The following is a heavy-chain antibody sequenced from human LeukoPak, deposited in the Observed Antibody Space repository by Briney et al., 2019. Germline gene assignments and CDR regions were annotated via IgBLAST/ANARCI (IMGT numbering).Heavy chain of an antibody. CDR3: ATYSSSWHAIDY. Sequence: GGSLRLSCAASGFTFSSYWMHWVRQAPGKGLVWVSRINSDGSSTSYADSGKGRFTISRDNAKNTLYLQMNSLRGEDTAVYYCATYSSSWHAIDYWGQGTLVTVSS. J-gene: IGHJ4*02. V-gene: IGHV3-74*01. CDR2: INSDGSST. D-gene: IGHD6-13*01. CDR1: GFTFSSYW.